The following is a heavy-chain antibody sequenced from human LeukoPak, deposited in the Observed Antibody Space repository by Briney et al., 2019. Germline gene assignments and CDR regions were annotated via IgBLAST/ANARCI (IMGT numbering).Heavy chain of an antibody. Sequence: SGTLSLTCAVSGGSLSSSNWWSWVRQPPGKGLEWIGEIYHSGSTNYNPSLKSRVTISVDSSTNHFSLRLTSVTAADTAIYYCAAMTTVTMYSYFFDSWGQGTLLTVSS. D-gene: IGHD4-17*01. CDR2: IYHSGST. J-gene: IGHJ4*02. CDR1: GGSLSSSNW. V-gene: IGHV4-4*02. CDR3: AAMTTVTMYSYFFDS.